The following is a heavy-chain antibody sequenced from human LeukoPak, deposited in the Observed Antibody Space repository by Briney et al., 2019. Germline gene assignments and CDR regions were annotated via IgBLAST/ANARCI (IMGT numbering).Heavy chain of an antibody. CDR3: ARDGPSSGYYYYFDY. V-gene: IGHV1-3*01. D-gene: IGHD3-22*01. Sequence: ASVKVSCKASGYTFTSYAMHWVRQAPGQRLEWMGWINAGNGDTKYSQKFQGRVTITRDTSASTAYMELSSLRSEDTAVYYCARDGPSSGYYYYFDYWGQGTLVAVSS. J-gene: IGHJ4*02. CDR1: GYTFTSYA. CDR2: INAGNGDT.